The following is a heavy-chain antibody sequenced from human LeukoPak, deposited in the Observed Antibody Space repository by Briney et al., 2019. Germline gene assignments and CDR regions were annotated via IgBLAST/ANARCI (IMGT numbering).Heavy chain of an antibody. CDR2: IRYGGTRK. CDR1: GFAFSTYG. CDR3: AKGYSSGGKVDF. J-gene: IGHJ4*02. D-gene: IGHD2-15*01. V-gene: IGHV3-30*02. Sequence: GGSLRLSCAASGFAFSTYGMNWVRQAPDRGLEWVAFIRYGGTRKYYTDSVKGRFTISRDNSKNTLYLEMTSLRAEDTAVYYCAKGYSSGGKVDFRGQGTMASVSS.